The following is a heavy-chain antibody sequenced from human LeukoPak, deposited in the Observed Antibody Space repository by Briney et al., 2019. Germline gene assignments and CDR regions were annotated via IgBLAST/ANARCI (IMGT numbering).Heavy chain of an antibody. J-gene: IGHJ5*02. CDR3: ARVTSRLGWFDP. D-gene: IGHD1-14*01. CDR2: LYNSGNT. V-gene: IGHV4-38-2*02. Sequence: SETLSLTCNVSGDSINSVYYWGWIRQPPGKGLEWIGSLYNSGNTYYNPSLKSRVTISVDTSKNQFSLKLRSVTAADTAVYYCARVTSRLGWFDPWGQGTLVTVSS. CDR1: GDSINSVYY.